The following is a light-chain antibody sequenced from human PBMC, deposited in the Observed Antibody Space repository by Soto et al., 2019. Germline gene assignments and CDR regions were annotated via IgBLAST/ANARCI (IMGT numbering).Light chain of an antibody. J-gene: IGKJ2*01. CDR1: QGISSW. CDR2: DAS. V-gene: IGKV1D-16*01. Sequence: DIQMTQSPSSVSASVGDRVTITCRASQGISSWLAWYQQKPGKAPKFLIYDASSLETGVPSRFSGSGSGTEFTLTIRSLQPDDFATYYCQQYDSSPPTFGQGTKLEIK. CDR3: QQYDSSPPT.